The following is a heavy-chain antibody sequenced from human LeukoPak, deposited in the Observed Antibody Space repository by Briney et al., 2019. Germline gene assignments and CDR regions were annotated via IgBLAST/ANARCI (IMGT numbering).Heavy chain of an antibody. Sequence: GGSLRLSRTASGFTFGDYATSWVRQAPGKGLERVGFIRSKAYGGTTEYAASVKGRFTISRDDSKSIAYLQMNSLKTEDTAVYYCTRLRLPGGYWGQGTLVTVSS. J-gene: IGHJ4*02. V-gene: IGHV3-49*04. CDR2: IRSKAYGGTT. CDR3: TRLRLPGGY. CDR1: GFTFGDYA. D-gene: IGHD5-12*01.